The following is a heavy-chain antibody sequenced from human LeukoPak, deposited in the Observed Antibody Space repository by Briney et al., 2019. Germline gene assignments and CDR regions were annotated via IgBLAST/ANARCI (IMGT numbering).Heavy chain of an antibody. D-gene: IGHD2-2*01. CDR1: GGTFSSYA. Sequence: SVKVSCKASGGTFSSYAISWVRQAPGQGLEWMGGIIPIFGTANYAQKFQGRVTITTDESTSTAYMELSSLRSEDTAVYYCASRYCSSTSCYYYMGVWGKGTTVTVSS. J-gene: IGHJ6*03. V-gene: IGHV1-69*05. CDR2: IIPIFGTA. CDR3: ASRYCSSTSCYYYMGV.